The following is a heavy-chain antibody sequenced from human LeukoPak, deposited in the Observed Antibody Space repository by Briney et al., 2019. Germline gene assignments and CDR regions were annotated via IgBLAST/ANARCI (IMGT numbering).Heavy chain of an antibody. D-gene: IGHD2-15*01. J-gene: IGHJ6*02. CDR3: ARVPNREEYCMGGTAYSVYYYYYGMDV. V-gene: IGHV1-69*13. Sequence: ASVKVSCKASGGTFSSYAISWVRQAPGQGLEWMGGIIPIFGTANYAQKFQGRVTITADESTSTAYMELSSLRSEDTAVYYCARVPNREEYCMGGTAYSVYYYYYGMDVWAQGPRSPSP. CDR1: GGTFSSYA. CDR2: IIPIFGTA.